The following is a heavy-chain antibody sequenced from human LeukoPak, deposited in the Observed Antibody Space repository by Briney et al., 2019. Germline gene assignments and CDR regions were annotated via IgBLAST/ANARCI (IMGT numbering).Heavy chain of an antibody. J-gene: IGHJ4*02. CDR3: ARSPPYYYDSSGYPYYFDY. CDR1: GGSISSYY. V-gene: IGHV4-59*01. D-gene: IGHD3-22*01. Sequence: SETLSLTCTVSGGSISSYYWSWIRQPPGKGLEWIGYIYYSGSTNYNPSLRSRVTISVDTSKNQFSLKLSSVTAADTAVYYCARSPPYYYDSSGYPYYFDYWGQGTLDTVSS. CDR2: IYYSGST.